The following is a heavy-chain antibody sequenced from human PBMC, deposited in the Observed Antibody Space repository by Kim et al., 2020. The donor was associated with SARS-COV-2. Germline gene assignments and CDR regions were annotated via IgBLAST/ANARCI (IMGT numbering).Heavy chain of an antibody. CDR1: GYTFTSYG. V-gene: IGHV1-18*04. CDR2: ISAYNGNT. J-gene: IGHJ6*02. Sequence: ASVKVSCKASGYTFTSYGISWVRQAPGQGLEWMGWISAYNGNTNYAQKLQGRVTMTTDTSTSTAYMELRSLRSDDTAVYYCATRLRDEDVVNYYGMDVWGQGTTVTVSS. CDR3: ATRLRDEDVVNYYGMDV. D-gene: IGHD2-15*01.